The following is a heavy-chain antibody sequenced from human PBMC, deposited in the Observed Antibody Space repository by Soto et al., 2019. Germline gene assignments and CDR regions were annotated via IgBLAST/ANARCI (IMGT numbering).Heavy chain of an antibody. CDR3: EREDGDHPGYCFDY. V-gene: IGHV3-48*01. J-gene: IGHJ4*02. CDR1: GFTFSSYS. CDR2: ISSSSSTI. Sequence: EVQLVESGGGLVQPGGSLRLSCAASGFTFSSYSMNWVRQAPGQGLEWVSYISSSSSTIYYADSVKGRFTISRDNAKNSLYLPKNGLRGEDTAVYYCEREDGDHPGYCFDYWGQGTPVTVSS. D-gene: IGHD4-17*01.